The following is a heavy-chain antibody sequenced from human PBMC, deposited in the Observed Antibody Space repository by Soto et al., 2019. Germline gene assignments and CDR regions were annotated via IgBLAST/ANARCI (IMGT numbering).Heavy chain of an antibody. Sequence: EVHLVESGGGLVQPGGSLRLSCAASGFTFSSYSLNCVRQAPGKGLEWVSYITSSGTTVYYADSVRGRFTISRDNAKNSLYLQMYSLRDDDTAVYYCARGSSNWAYYFDFWGQGTLVTVSS. CDR2: ITSSGTTV. D-gene: IGHD6-13*01. V-gene: IGHV3-48*02. CDR1: GFTFSSYS. CDR3: ARGSSNWAYYFDF. J-gene: IGHJ4*02.